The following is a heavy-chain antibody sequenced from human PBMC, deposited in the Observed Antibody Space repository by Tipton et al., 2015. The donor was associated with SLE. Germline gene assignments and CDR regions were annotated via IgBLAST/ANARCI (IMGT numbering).Heavy chain of an antibody. D-gene: IGHD2-15*01. CDR2: ISTSGSAV. Sequence: SLRLSCAASGLIVNNNYMSWVRQAPGRGLEWISYISTSGSAVHYADSVKGRFTISRDNAKNSLYLQMNSLRAEDTAVYYCARDGIVVVVGAFDIWGQGTMVTVSS. V-gene: IGHV3-11*01. CDR1: GLIVNNNY. CDR3: ARDGIVVVVGAFDI. J-gene: IGHJ3*02.